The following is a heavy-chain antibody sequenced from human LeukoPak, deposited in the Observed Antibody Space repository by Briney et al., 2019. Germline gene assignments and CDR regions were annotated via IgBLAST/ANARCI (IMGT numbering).Heavy chain of an antibody. D-gene: IGHD3-22*01. CDR1: GFTFSGYA. Sequence: GGSLRLSCAASGFTFSGYAMHWVRQAPGKGLEYVSAISDNGGSTNYANSVKGRFTISRANSKNTVYLQMGSLRPEDMAVYYCARGVGYFDSTGYFMYYFDYWGQGALLTVSS. V-gene: IGHV3-64*01. CDR3: ARGVGYFDSTGYFMYYFDY. CDR2: ISDNGGST. J-gene: IGHJ4*02.